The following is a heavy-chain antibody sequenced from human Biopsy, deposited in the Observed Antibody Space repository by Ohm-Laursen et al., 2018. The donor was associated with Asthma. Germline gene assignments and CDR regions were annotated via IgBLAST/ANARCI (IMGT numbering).Heavy chain of an antibody. CDR2: ISFDGIHK. CDR1: GFVFRSHA. J-gene: IGHJ6*02. V-gene: IGHV3-30*03. D-gene: IGHD6-13*01. Sequence: SLRLSCAASGFVFRSHAMHWVRQAPGKGLEWVAVISFDGIHKYYADSVKGRYTVSRDNSQNTLNLEMTSLKAEDTALYYCARVAVGSSWVYFYYGMDVWGQGTTVTVSS. CDR3: ARVAVGSSWVYFYYGMDV.